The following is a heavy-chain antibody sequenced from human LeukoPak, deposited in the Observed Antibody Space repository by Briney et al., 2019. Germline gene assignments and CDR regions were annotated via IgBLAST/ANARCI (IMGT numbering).Heavy chain of an antibody. D-gene: IGHD3-10*01. Sequence: ASLKVSCKASGYTFTSYYMHWVRQAPGHGLEWMGIINPSDGSTGYAQKFQGRVTMTRDTSISTAYMELSRLRSDDTAVYYCARVGLASGYYMDVWGKGTTVTVSS. CDR2: INPSDGST. CDR3: ARVGLASGYYMDV. V-gene: IGHV1-46*01. J-gene: IGHJ6*03. CDR1: GYTFTSYY.